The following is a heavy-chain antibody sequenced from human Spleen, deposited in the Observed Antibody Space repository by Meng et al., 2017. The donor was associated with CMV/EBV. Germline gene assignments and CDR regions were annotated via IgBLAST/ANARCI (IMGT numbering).Heavy chain of an antibody. CDR2: IYYSGST. J-gene: IGHJ4*02. CDR3: ARAAPRDHYDFWSGYLTLDY. CDR1: GGSISSYY. D-gene: IGHD3-3*01. Sequence: LRLSCTVSGGSISSYYWSWIRQPPGKGLEWIGYIYYSGSTNYNPSLKSRVTISVDTSKNQFSLKLSSVTAADTAVYYCARAAPRDHYDFWSGYLTLDYWGQGTLVTVSS. V-gene: IGHV4-59*01.